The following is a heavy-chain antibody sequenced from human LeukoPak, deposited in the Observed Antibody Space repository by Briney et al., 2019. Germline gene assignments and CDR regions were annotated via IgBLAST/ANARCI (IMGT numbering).Heavy chain of an antibody. D-gene: IGHD6-19*01. CDR2: IKESGNTI. Sequence: GGSLRLSCAASGFTFSSYEMNWVRQAPGKGLGWVSYIKESGNTIYYADSVKGRFTISRDNAKNSVYLQMHSLRAEDTAVYYCARKGSSGWYMGYLDYWGQGALVTVSS. CDR3: ARKGSSGWYMGYLDY. V-gene: IGHV3-48*03. J-gene: IGHJ4*02. CDR1: GFTFSSYE.